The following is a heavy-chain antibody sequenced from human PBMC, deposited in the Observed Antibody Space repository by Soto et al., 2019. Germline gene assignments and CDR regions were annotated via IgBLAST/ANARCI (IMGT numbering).Heavy chain of an antibody. D-gene: IGHD2-2*01. CDR2: INHSGST. Sequence: PSETLSLTCAVYGGSFSGYYWGWIRQPPGKXLEWIGEINHSGSTNYNPSLKSRVTISVDTSKNQFSLKLSSVTAAGTAVYYCARVLGDCSSTSCYFYYYYGMDVWGQGTTVTVSS. J-gene: IGHJ6*02. V-gene: IGHV4-34*01. CDR3: ARVLGDCSSTSCYFYYYYGMDV. CDR1: GGSFSGYY.